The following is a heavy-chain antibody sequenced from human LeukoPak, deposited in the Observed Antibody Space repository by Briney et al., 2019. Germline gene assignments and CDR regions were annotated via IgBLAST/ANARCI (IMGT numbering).Heavy chain of an antibody. Sequence: PSETLSLTCTVSGGSISSSSYYWGWIRQPPGKGLEWIGSIYYSGSTYYNPSLKSRVTISVDTSKNQFSLKLSSMTAADTAVYYCARGYIHDFWSGYYRYYFDYWGQGTLVTVSS. D-gene: IGHD3-3*01. CDR1: GGSISSSSYY. CDR3: ARGYIHDFWSGYYRYYFDY. CDR2: IYYSGST. J-gene: IGHJ4*02. V-gene: IGHV4-39*07.